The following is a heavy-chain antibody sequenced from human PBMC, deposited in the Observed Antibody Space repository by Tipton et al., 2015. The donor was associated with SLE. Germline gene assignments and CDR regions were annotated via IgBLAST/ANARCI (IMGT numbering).Heavy chain of an antibody. D-gene: IGHD3-3*01. CDR3: ARGGRRYDFWSGYYPDY. CDR2: IHHSGST. V-gene: IGHV4-38-2*01. CDR1: GYSISSGYY. Sequence: LRLSCAVSGYSISSGYYWGWIRQPPGKGLEWIGSIHHSGSTYYNPSLKSRVTISVDTSKNQFSLKLSSVTAADTAVYYCARGGRRYDFWSGYYPDYWGQGTLVTVSS. J-gene: IGHJ4*02.